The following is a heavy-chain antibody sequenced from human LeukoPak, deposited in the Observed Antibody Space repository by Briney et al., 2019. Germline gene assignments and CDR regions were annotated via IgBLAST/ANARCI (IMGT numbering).Heavy chain of an antibody. Sequence: PSETLSLTCTVSGGSISSGGYYWSWIRQHPGTGLEWIGYIYYSGSTYYNPSLKSRVTISVDTSKNQFSLKLSSVTAEDTAVYYCAKDDASFLTFLYYYGMDVWGQGTTVTVSS. CDR1: GGSISSGGYY. CDR2: IYYSGST. CDR3: AKDDASFLTFLYYYGMDV. J-gene: IGHJ6*02. V-gene: IGHV4-31*03. D-gene: IGHD4/OR15-4a*01.